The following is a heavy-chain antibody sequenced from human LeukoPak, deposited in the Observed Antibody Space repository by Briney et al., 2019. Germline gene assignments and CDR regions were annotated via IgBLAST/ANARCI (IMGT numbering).Heavy chain of an antibody. CDR1: GFTFSTYR. Sequence: GGSPRLSCTASGFTFSTYRVNCVRQAPGKGLEWVSYISSSSSTIYNADSVKGRFTISRDNAKNSLYLQMNSLREKDTAVYYCARVDSGGGQVVWGQGTLVTVSS. CDR2: ISSSSSTI. CDR3: ARVDSGGGQVV. D-gene: IGHD3-10*01. J-gene: IGHJ4*02. V-gene: IGHV3-48*02.